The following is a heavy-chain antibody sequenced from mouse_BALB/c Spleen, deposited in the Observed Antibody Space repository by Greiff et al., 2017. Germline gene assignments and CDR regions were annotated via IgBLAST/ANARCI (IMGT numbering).Heavy chain of an antibody. CDR2: ISSGGSYT. J-gene: IGHJ3*01. CDR1: GFTFSSYA. Sequence: EVNVVESGGGLVKPGGSLKLSCAASGFTFSSYAMSWVRQSPEKRLEWVAEISSGGSYTYYPATVTGRFTISRDNAKNTLYLEMSSLRSEDTAMFYCARPLLLYSPCFAYWGQGTLVPVSA. V-gene: IGHV5-9-4*01. D-gene: IGHD2-12*01. CDR3: ARPLLLYSPCFAY.